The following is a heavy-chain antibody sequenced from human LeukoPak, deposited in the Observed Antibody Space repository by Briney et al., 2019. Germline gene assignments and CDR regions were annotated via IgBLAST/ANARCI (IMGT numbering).Heavy chain of an antibody. CDR2: IDYSGST. CDR1: GDSISSYY. V-gene: IGHV4-59*01. Sequence: PSETLSLTCTVSGDSISSYYWSWIRQPPGKGLEWIGYIDYSGSTNYHPSLKSRVIISVDTSKKQFSLKLNSVTAADTAVYYCSRRSSGADKWFDPWGQGTLVTVSS. D-gene: IGHD3-10*01. CDR3: SRRSSGADKWFDP. J-gene: IGHJ5*02.